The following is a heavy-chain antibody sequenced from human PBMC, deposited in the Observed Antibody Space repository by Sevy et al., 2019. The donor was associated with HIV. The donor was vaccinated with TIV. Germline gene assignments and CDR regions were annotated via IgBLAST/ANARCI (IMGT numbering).Heavy chain of an antibody. CDR1: GFTFSSHS. Sequence: GGSLRLSCAASGFTFSSHSMNWVRQAPGKGLEWVSYISSSSSTIYYADSVKGRFTISRDNAKNSLYLQMNSLRAEDTAVYYCARDRHSGYVGWFDPWGQGTLVTVSS. CDR3: ARDRHSGYVGWFDP. CDR2: ISSSSSTI. J-gene: IGHJ5*02. D-gene: IGHD5-12*01. V-gene: IGHV3-48*01.